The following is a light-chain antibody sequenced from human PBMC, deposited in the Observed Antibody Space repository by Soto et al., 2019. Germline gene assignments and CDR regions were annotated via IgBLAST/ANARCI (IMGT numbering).Light chain of an antibody. V-gene: IGLV2-23*01. CDR3: CSFASSTTFYV. CDR1: SSDVGSSDL. CDR2: EGS. Sequence: QSALTQPASVSGSPGQSITISCTGTSSDVGSSDLVSWYQQHPGKAPKLIIFEGSRRPSGVSGRFSGSKSGNTASLTISGLQAEDEADYYCCSFASSTTFYVFETGTKVTVL. J-gene: IGLJ1*01.